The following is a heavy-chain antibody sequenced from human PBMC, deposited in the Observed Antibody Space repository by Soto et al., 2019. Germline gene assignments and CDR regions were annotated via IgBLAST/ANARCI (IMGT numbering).Heavy chain of an antibody. D-gene: IGHD2-8*01. V-gene: IGHV3-23*01. CDR3: VKAVYLLDFDY. CDR1: GFTFSSYA. CDR2: ISGTGTTT. J-gene: IGHJ4*02. Sequence: GGSLRLSCAASGFTFSSYAMTWFRQAPGKGLEWVSTISGTGTTTYYADSVKGRFTISRDNSKNTLYLQMNSLRTEDTAVYYCVKAVYLLDFDYWGQGTLVTVSS.